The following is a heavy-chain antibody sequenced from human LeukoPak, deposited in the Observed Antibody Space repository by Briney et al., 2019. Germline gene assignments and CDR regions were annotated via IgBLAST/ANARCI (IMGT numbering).Heavy chain of an antibody. CDR3: ARVDTVMAYYFDL. J-gene: IGHJ4*02. CDR1: GFTFDDYG. CDR2: TNWNGGRT. D-gene: IGHD5-18*01. V-gene: IGHV3-20*04. Sequence: PGGSLRLSCAASGFTFDDYGMSWVRQAPGKGLEWVSGTNWNGGRTGYADSVKGRFTISRHNSRNTLYLQMNSLRAEDTAVYYCARVDTVMAYYFDLWGQGTLVTVSS.